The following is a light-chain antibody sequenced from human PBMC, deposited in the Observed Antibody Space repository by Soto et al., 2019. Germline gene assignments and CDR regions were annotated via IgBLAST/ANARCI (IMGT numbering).Light chain of an antibody. CDR3: SSYTTSNTRQIV. CDR2: GVS. J-gene: IGLJ1*01. V-gene: IGLV2-14*01. CDR1: SSDVGGYTY. Sequence: SVLTQPASVSGSPGQAITISCTGTSSDVGGYTYVSWYQQHPGKSPKFIIYGVSNRPSGVSNRFSGSKSGNTASLTISGLQAEDEADYYCSSYTTSNTRQIVFGTGTKVTVL.